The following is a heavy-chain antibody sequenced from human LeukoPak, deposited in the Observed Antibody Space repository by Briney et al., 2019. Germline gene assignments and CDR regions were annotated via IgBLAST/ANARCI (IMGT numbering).Heavy chain of an antibody. D-gene: IGHD2-2*01. J-gene: IGHJ6*03. Sequence: GPSVHFSCKASGHTFPSDGISCVRQAPGQGLERMGWISAYNGNTNYAQKLQGRVTMTTDTSTSTAYVEVRSVRSDDTGVYYCARGGPAAYYYYYYMDVWGKGTTVTVSS. CDR3: ARGGPAAYYYYYYMDV. CDR1: GHTFPSDG. CDR2: ISAYNGNT. V-gene: IGHV1-18*01.